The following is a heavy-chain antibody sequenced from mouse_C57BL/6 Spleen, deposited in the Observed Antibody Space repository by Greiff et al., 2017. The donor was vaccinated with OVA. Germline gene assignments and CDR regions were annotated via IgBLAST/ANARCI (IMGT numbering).Heavy chain of an antibody. V-gene: IGHV1-55*01. CDR2: IYPGSGST. Sequence: QVQLQQPGAELVKPGASVKMSCKASGYTFTSYWITWVKQRPGQGLEWIGDIYPGSGSTNYNEKLKSKATLTVDTSSSTAYMQLSSLTSEDSAVYYCAREGYSLYAMDYWGQGTSVTVSS. J-gene: IGHJ4*01. CDR1: GYTFTSYW. CDR3: AREGYSLYAMDY. D-gene: IGHD2-12*01.